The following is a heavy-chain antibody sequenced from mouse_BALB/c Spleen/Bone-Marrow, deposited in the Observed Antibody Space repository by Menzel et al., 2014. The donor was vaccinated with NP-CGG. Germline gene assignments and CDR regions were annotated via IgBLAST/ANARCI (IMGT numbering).Heavy chain of an antibody. V-gene: IGHV2-6-7*01. CDR2: IWGDGST. D-gene: IGHD1-1*01. J-gene: IGHJ2*01. CDR3: ARSFTTVVATPFDY. CDR1: GFSLTGYG. Sequence: QVHVKQSGPDLVSPSQSLSITCTVSGFSLTGYGVNWVRQPPGKGLEWLGMIWGDGSTDYNSVLKSRLNISKDNSKSQVFLKMNSLQTDDTARYYCARSFTTVVATPFDYWGQGTTLTVSS.